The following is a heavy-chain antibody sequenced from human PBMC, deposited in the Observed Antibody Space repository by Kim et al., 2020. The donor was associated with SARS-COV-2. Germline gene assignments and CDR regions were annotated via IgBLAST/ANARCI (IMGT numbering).Heavy chain of an antibody. CDR3: AKDGLDIVVVPAAFHYYGMDV. CDR2: ISYDGSNK. Sequence: GGSLRLSCAASGFTFSSYGMHWVRQAPGKGLEWVAVISYDGSNKYYADSVKGRFTISRDNSKNTLYLQMNSLRAEDTAVYYCAKDGLDIVVVPAAFHYYGMDVWGQGTTVTVSS. CDR1: GFTFSSYG. J-gene: IGHJ6*02. V-gene: IGHV3-30*18. D-gene: IGHD2-2*03.